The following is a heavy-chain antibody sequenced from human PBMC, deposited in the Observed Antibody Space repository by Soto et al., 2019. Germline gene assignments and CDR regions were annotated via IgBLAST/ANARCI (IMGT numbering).Heavy chain of an antibody. CDR1: GGSISSYY. V-gene: IGHV4-59*01. Sequence: SETLSLTCTVSGGSISSYYWSWIRQPPGKGLEWIGYIYYSGSTNYNPSLKSRVTISVDTSKNQFSLKLSSVTAADTAVYYCASGRYYGSGSYYNVLGIDYWGQGTLVTVSS. J-gene: IGHJ4*02. CDR2: IYYSGST. D-gene: IGHD3-10*01. CDR3: ASGRYYGSGSYYNVLGIDY.